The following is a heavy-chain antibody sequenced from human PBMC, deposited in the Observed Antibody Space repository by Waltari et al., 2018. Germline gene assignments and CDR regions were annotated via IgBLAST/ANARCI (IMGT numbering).Heavy chain of an antibody. CDR2: VNPDTGYA. Sequence: QVLLVQSGAEVKKPGASVKVSCKASGYIFTNYYLHWVRQAPGQGPEWMGWVNPDTGYANYAPNFRGRVTMTWDTSINTAFMDLSGLKSDDTAVYYCARDRTTMAARPGDYWGQGTLVTVSS. CDR3: ARDRTTMAARPGDY. V-gene: IGHV1-2*02. D-gene: IGHD6-6*01. J-gene: IGHJ4*02. CDR1: GYIFTNYY.